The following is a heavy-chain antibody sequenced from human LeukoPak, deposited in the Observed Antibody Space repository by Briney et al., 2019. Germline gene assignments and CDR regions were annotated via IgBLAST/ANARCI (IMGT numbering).Heavy chain of an antibody. CDR1: GFTFISYA. Sequence: GWSLRLSCAASGFTFISYAMSWVRQAPGKGLEGVSAISGSGGSTYYADSVKGRFTISRHNSKNTLYLQMNSLRAEDTAVYYCAKVRSSWYHYYFDYWGQGTLVTVSS. V-gene: IGHV3-23*01. CDR3: AKVRSSWYHYYFDY. D-gene: IGHD6-13*01. CDR2: ISGSGGST. J-gene: IGHJ4*02.